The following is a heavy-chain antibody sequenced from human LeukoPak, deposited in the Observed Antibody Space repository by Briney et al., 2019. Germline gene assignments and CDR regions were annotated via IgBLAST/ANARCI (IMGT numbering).Heavy chain of an antibody. J-gene: IGHJ4*02. CDR3: ARGRTNGFNTFDY. D-gene: IGHD5-24*01. CDR1: GYTFTSYY. CDR2: INPSGDNT. Sequence: ASVKVSCKASGYTFTSYYMHWVRQAPGQGLEWMAIINPSGDNTNYAQKFQGGVTMTRDTPTSTVYMEVSSLRSDDTAVYYCARGRTNGFNTFDYWGPGTLVTVSS. V-gene: IGHV1-46*01.